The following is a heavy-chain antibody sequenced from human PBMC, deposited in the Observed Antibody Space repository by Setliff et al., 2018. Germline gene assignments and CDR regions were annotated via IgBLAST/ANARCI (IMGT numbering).Heavy chain of an antibody. J-gene: IGHJ3*02. V-gene: IGHV1-8*03. CDR2: MNPNSGNT. Sequence: ASVKVSCKASGYTFTSYDINWVRQAPGQGLEWMGWMNPNSGNTGYAQKFQGRVTITADKSTSTAYMELSRLRSEATAVYYCAISTIFGVVSPTPNAFDIWGQGTMVTVSS. CDR3: AISTIFGVVSPTPNAFDI. CDR1: GYTFTSYD. D-gene: IGHD3-3*01.